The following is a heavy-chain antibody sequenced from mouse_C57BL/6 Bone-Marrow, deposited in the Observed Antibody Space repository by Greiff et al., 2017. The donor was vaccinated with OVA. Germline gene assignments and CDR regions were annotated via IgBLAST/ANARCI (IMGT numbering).Heavy chain of an antibody. CDR3: ARSPVYGLYAMDY. Sequence: QVQLQQPGAELVMPGASVKLSCKASGYTFTSYWMHWVKQRPGQGLEWIGEIDPSDSYTNYNQKFKGKSTLTVDKSSSTAYMQLSSLTSEDSAVYYCARSPVYGLYAMDYWGQGTSVTVSS. D-gene: IGHD1-1*02. CDR2: IDPSDSYT. V-gene: IGHV1-69*01. CDR1: GYTFTSYW. J-gene: IGHJ4*01.